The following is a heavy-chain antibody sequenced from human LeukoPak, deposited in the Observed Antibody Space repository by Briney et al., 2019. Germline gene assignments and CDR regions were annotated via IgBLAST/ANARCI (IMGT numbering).Heavy chain of an antibody. CDR2: ISYDGSNK. CDR1: GFTFSSYG. Sequence: GGSLRLSCAASGFTFSSYGMHWVRQAPGKGLEWEAVISYDGSNKYYADSVKGRFTISRDNSKNTLYLQMNSLRAEDTAVYYCAKDNFDYWGQGTLVTVSS. CDR3: AKDNFDY. J-gene: IGHJ4*02. V-gene: IGHV3-30*18.